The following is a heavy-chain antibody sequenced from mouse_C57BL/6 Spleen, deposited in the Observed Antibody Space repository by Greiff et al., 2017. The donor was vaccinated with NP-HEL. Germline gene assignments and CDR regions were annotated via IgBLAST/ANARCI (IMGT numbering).Heavy chain of an antibody. J-gene: IGHJ4*01. V-gene: IGHV1-26*01. CDR2: INPNNGGT. CDR1: GYTFTDYY. Sequence: VQLQQSGPELVKPGASVKISCKASGYTFTDYYMNWVKQSHGKSLEWIGDINPNNGGTSYNQKFKGKATLTVDKSSSTAYMELRSLTSEESAVYYCARQEDAMDYWGQGTTVTVSS. CDR3: ARQEDAMDY.